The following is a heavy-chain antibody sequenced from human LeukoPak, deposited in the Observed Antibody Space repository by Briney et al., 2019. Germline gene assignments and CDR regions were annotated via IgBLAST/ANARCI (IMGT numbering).Heavy chain of an antibody. CDR3: AKFTYYYGSGSYLRRDWFDP. Sequence: SETLSLTCAVYGGSFSGYYWSWIRQPPGKGLEWIGEINHSGSTNYNPSLKSRVTISVDTSKNQFSLKLSSVTAADTAAYYCAKFTYYYGSGSYLRRDWFDPWGQGTLVTVSS. CDR2: INHSGST. J-gene: IGHJ5*02. V-gene: IGHV4-34*01. D-gene: IGHD3-10*01. CDR1: GGSFSGYY.